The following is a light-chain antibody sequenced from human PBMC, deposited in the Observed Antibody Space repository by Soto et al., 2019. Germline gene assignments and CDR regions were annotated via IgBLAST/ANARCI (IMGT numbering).Light chain of an antibody. CDR2: AAS. Sequence: DLHMTQSPSTLSGSVGDRVTITCRASQSISSWLAWYQQKPGKAPKLLIYAASSLQSGVPSRFSGSGSGTDFTLTISSLQPEDFATYYCQQSYSTPRTFGQGPKVDI. V-gene: IGKV1-39*01. CDR3: QQSYSTPRT. J-gene: IGKJ1*01. CDR1: QSISSW.